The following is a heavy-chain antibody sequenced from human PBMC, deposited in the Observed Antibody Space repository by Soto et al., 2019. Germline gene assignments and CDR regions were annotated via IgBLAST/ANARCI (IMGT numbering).Heavy chain of an antibody. J-gene: IGHJ6*04. V-gene: IGHV3-30*18. CDR3: AKDTFRYSTCLDV. CDR2: ISYDGSNK. CDR1: GFTFSSYG. D-gene: IGHD4-4*01. Sequence: GGSLRLSCAASGFTFSSYGMHWVRQAPGKGLEWVAVISYDGSNKYYADSVKGRFTISRGNSKNTLYLQMNSLRAEDTAVYYCAKDTFRYSTCLDVWGKGTTVTVSS.